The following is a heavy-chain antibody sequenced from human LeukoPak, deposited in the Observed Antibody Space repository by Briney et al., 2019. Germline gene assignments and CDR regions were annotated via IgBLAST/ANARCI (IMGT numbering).Heavy chain of an antibody. J-gene: IGHJ5*02. Sequence: PSETLSLTCAVYGGSFSGYYWSWIRQPPGKGLEWIGKINHSGSTNYNPSLKSRVTISVDTSKNQFSLKLSSVTAADTAVYYCARVGMATITNWFDPWGQGTLVTVSS. V-gene: IGHV4-34*01. CDR3: ARVGMATITNWFDP. CDR2: INHSGST. D-gene: IGHD5-24*01. CDR1: GGSFSGYY.